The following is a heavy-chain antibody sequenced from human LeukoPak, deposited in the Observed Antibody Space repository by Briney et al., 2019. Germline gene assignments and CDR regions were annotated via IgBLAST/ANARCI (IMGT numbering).Heavy chain of an antibody. V-gene: IGHV3-30-3*01. CDR3: ARGTVDTALFDY. D-gene: IGHD5-18*01. Sequence: PGGSLRLSCAASGFTFSSYAMPWVRQAPGKGLEWVAVISYDGSNKYYADSVKGRFTISRDNSKNTLYLQMNSLRAEDTAVYYCARGTVDTALFDYWGQGTLVTVSS. J-gene: IGHJ4*02. CDR2: ISYDGSNK. CDR1: GFTFSSYA.